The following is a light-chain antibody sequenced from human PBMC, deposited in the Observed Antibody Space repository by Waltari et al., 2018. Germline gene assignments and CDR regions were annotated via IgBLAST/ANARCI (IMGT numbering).Light chain of an antibody. V-gene: IGLV2-23*01. CDR2: EGS. CDR1: SSDVGSYNL. CDR3: CSYAGSSTSYV. Sequence: QSALTQPASVSGSPGQSITISCTGTSSDVGSYNLVSWYQQHPGKAPKLMIYEGSKRPSGVFNRVSGSKAGNTASLTISGLQAEDEADYYCCSYAGSSTSYVFGTGTKVTVL. J-gene: IGLJ1*01.